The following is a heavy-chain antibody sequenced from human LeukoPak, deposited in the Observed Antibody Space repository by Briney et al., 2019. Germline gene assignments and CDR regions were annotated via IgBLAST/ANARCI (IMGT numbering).Heavy chain of an antibody. J-gene: IGHJ4*02. CDR1: GFTFSRFA. CDR2: FSGSGGST. CDR3: ARGGVDY. Sequence: GGSLRLSCAASGFTFSRFAMSWVRQAPGKGLEWVSGFSGSGGSTYYADSVKGRFTISRDNAKNTLYLQMNSLRAEDTAVYYCARGGVDYWGQGTLVTVSS. V-gene: IGHV3-23*01.